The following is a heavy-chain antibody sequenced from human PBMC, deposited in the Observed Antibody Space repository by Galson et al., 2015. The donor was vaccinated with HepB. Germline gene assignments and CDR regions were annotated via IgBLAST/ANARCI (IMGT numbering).Heavy chain of an antibody. Sequence: SLRLSCAASGFTFSSYWMSWVRQAPGKGLEWVANIKQDGSEKYYVDSVKGRFTISRDNAKNSLYLQMNSLRAEDTAVYYCAREESLGGIAALQSFDYWGQGTLVTVSS. J-gene: IGHJ4*02. CDR2: IKQDGSEK. V-gene: IGHV3-7*03. CDR1: GFTFSSYW. D-gene: IGHD6-13*01. CDR3: AREESLGGIAALQSFDY.